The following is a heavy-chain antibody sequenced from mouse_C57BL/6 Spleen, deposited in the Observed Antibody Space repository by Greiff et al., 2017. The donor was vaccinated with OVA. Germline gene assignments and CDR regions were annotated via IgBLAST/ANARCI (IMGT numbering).Heavy chain of an antibody. CDR3: ARDYGSSFSYIDY. D-gene: IGHD1-1*01. J-gene: IGHJ2*02. V-gene: IGHV14-3*01. Sequence: EVQLQESVAELVRPGASVKLSCTASGFNIKNTYMHWVKQRPEQGLEWIGRIDPANGNTKYAPKFQGKATITADTSSNTAYLQLSSLPSEDTAIYYCARDYGSSFSYIDYWGQGTSLTVSS. CDR2: IDPANGNT. CDR1: GFNIKNTY.